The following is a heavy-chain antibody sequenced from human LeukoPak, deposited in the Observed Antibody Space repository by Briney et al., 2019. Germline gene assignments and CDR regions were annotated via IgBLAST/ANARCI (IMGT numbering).Heavy chain of an antibody. CDR1: GLTVSSYG. J-gene: IGHJ6*02. V-gene: IGHV3-33*01. D-gene: IGHD2-2*02. CDR2: IWYDGSNK. CDR3: ARDFADIVVVAAGIGKENYGMDV. Sequence: QPGRSLTPSRAASGLTVSSYGMRCVRQAPSKGMEWVAVIWYDGSNKYYADSVKGRFTISRDNSDNTLYLKMNSLRAEDTAVDYCARDFADIVVVAAGIGKENYGMDVWGQGTTVTVSS.